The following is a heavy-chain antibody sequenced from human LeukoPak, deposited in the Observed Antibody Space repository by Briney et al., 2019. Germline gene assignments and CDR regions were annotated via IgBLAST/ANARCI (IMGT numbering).Heavy chain of an antibody. CDR3: ATISSGLLGVY. V-gene: IGHV4-39*01. CDR1: GGSPSSSSYY. Sequence: SETLSLTCTVSGGSPSSSSYYWGWVRQPPGRGLGWIGSIYYSGSTYYNPSLKSRVTISVDTSKNQFSLKLSSVTAADTAVYYCATISSGLLGVYWGQGTLVTVSS. J-gene: IGHJ4*02. D-gene: IGHD6-19*01. CDR2: IYYSGST.